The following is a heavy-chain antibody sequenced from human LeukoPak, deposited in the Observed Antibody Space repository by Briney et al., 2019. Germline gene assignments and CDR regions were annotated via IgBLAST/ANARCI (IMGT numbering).Heavy chain of an antibody. J-gene: IGHJ4*02. V-gene: IGHV3-23*01. CDR1: GFTFSSYA. D-gene: IGHD2-15*01. CDR2: ISGSGGST. Sequence: GGSLRLSCAASGFTFSSYAMSWVRQAPGKGLEWVSAISGSGGSTYYADSVKGRFTISRDNSKNTLYLQMNSLRAEDTAVYYCARDRDCSGGSCYSTLFDYWGQGTLVTVSS. CDR3: ARDRDCSGGSCYSTLFDY.